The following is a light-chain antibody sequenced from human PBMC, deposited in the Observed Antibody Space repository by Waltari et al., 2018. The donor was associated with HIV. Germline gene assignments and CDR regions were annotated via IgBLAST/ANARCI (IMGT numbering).Light chain of an antibody. V-gene: IGKV1-NL1*01. Sequence: DIHMVQSPSSLSASAGDRVTITCRASQGIGDSLAWYQQKPGQAPKLLLYGASRLENGVAPRLTGSGAGTDYTLTISALQPEDSATYYCQQYYTLPYTFGQGTKLEI. CDR3: QQYYTLPYT. CDR1: QGIGDS. CDR2: GAS. J-gene: IGKJ2*01.